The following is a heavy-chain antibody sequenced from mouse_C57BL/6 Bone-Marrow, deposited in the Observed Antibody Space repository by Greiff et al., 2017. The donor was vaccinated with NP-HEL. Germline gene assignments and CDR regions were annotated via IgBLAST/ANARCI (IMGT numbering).Heavy chain of an antibody. V-gene: IGHV14-4*01. CDR3: TTYAYFDY. D-gene: IGHD2-12*01. J-gene: IGHJ2*01. CDR2: IDPENGDT. CDR1: GFNIKDDY. Sequence: EVQQQQSGAELVRPGASVKLSCTASGFNIKDDYMHWVKQRPEQGLEWIGWIDPENGDTEYASKFQGKATITADTSSNTAYLQLSSLTSEDTAVYYCTTYAYFDYWGQGTTLTVSS.